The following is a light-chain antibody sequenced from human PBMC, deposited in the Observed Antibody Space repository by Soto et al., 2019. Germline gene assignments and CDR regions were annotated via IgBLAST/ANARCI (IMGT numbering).Light chain of an antibody. J-gene: IGKJ4*01. V-gene: IGKV3-15*01. CDR1: QSVSSSY. Sequence: EIVLTQSPGTLSLSPGERATLSCRASQSVSSSYLAWYQQKPGQAPRLLIYDTSARATGVPARFSGSRSGPEFTLTINSLKYEAFAIYYCQRYNNWPLTFGGGTKV. CDR2: DTS. CDR3: QRYNNWPLT.